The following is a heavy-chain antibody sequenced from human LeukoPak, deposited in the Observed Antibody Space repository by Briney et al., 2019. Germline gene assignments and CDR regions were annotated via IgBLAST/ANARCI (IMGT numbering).Heavy chain of an antibody. CDR1: GFTFSSYS. CDR2: ISSSSSYI. D-gene: IGHD3-22*01. Sequence: GGSLRLSCAASGFTFSSYSMNWVRQAPGKGLEWVSSISSSSSYIYYADSVKGRFTISRDNAKNSLYLQMNSLRAEDTAVYYCAKTHARYYDSSGYPHGFDYWGQGTLVTVSS. CDR3: AKTHARYYDSSGYPHGFDY. V-gene: IGHV3-21*01. J-gene: IGHJ4*02.